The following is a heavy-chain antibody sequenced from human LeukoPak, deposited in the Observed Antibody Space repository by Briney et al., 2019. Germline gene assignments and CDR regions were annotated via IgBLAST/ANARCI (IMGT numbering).Heavy chain of an antibody. CDR1: GFTFSSHA. CDR2: TSYDGSNK. CDR3: ARDHSLEYGNWFDP. D-gene: IGHD3-3*01. J-gene: IGHJ5*02. Sequence: GGSLRLSCAASGFTFSSHAMHWVRQPPGKGLEWVAVTSYDGSNKYYADSVKGRFTISRDNSKNTLYLQMNSLRAEDTAVYYCARDHSLEYGNWFDPWGQGILVTVSS. V-gene: IGHV3-30-3*01.